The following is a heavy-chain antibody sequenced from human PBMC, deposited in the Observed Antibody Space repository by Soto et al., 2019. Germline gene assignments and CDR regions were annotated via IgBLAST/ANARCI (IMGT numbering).Heavy chain of an antibody. D-gene: IGHD3-22*01. J-gene: IGHJ4*02. CDR3: AKAYYYDSSGKGGGVDY. CDR2: ISYDGSNK. V-gene: IGHV3-30*18. CDR1: GFTFSSYG. Sequence: AGGSLRLSCAASGFTFSSYGMHWVRQAPGKGLEWVAVISYDGSNKYYADSVKGRFTISRDNSKNTLYLQMNSLRAEDTAVYYCAKAYYYDSSGKGGGVDYWGQGTLVTVSS.